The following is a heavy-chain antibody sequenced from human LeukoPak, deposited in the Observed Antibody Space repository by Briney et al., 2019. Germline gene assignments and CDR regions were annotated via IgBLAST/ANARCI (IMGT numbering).Heavy chain of an antibody. D-gene: IGHD6-25*01. V-gene: IGHV3-30*02. Sequence: PGRSLRLSCAASGFTFSSYGMHWVRQAPGKGLVWMTFIRYDGINKYYADSVKGRFTISRDNSKNTLYLQMNSLRTEDTAIYYCAKSGGGYYRDVWGKGPRSPSP. J-gene: IGHJ6*03. CDR3: AKSGGGYYRDV. CDR1: GFTFSSYG. CDR2: IRYDGINK.